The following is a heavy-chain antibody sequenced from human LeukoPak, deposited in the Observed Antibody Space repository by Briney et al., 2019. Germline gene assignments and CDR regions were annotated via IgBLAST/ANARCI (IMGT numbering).Heavy chain of an antibody. Sequence: SVKGSCKGSGGTFSSYAISCVRQAPGQGVEWVGGIIPIFGTANYAQKFQGRVTITADESTSTAYMELSSLRSEDTAVYYCARVARVYQAFSWFDRWGQGTLVTVSS. CDR2: IIPIFGTA. V-gene: IGHV1-69*13. CDR1: GGTFSSYA. CDR3: ARVARVYQAFSWFDR. D-gene: IGHD6-13*01. J-gene: IGHJ5*02.